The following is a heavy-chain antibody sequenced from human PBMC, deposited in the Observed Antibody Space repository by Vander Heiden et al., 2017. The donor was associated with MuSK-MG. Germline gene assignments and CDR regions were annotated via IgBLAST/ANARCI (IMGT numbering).Heavy chain of an antibody. Sequence: EVQRLESGGGLVQPGGSLRLSCAASGFTFSRYDMSWVRDAPGKGLEWVSAMSGSGASTYYADSVKGRFTISRDNTKNTLYLQMNSLRAEDTAVYYCAKGLGENCGSDCYSRLLDYWGQGTLVTVST. CDR2: MSGSGAST. CDR1: GFTFSRYD. V-gene: IGHV3-23*01. CDR3: AKGLGENCGSDCYSRLLDY. J-gene: IGHJ4*02. D-gene: IGHD2-21*02.